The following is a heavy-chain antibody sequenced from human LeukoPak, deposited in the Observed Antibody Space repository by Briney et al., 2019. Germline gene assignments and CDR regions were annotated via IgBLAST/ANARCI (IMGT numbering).Heavy chain of an antibody. CDR3: ARDGGYCSSTSCQNWFDP. D-gene: IGHD2-2*01. CDR1: GYTFTSYD. CDR2: MNPNSGNT. Sequence: ASVKVSCKASGYTFTSYDINWVRQATGQGLEWMGWMNPNSGNTGYAQKFQGRVTMTRNTSISTAYMELSSLRSEDTAVYYCARDGGYCSSTSCQNWFDPWGQGTLVTVSS. V-gene: IGHV1-8*01. J-gene: IGHJ5*02.